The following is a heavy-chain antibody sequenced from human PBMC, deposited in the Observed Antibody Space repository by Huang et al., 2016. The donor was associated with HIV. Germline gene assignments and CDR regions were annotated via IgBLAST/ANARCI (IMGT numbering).Heavy chain of an antibody. J-gene: IGHJ5*02. CDR1: GFAFSSYG. Sequence: EVELVESGGGLVKPGGSLRLSCAASGFAFSSYGMNWVRQAPGKGREWGAFSGSDSSYIYYSDSVKGRVTISRDNAKSSIYLQRDSLRAKDTAVYYCAYQQWLVGGLNHWGQGTLVVVSS. V-gene: IGHV3-21*02. CDR2: SGSDSSYI. D-gene: IGHD6-19*01. CDR3: AYQQWLVGGLNH.